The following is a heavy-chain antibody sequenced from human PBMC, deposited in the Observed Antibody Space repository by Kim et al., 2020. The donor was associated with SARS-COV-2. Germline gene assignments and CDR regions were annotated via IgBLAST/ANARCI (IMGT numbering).Heavy chain of an antibody. Sequence: SVKVSCKASGGTFSSYAISWVRQAPGQGLEWMGGIIPIFGTANYAQKFQGRVTITADESTSTAYMELSSLRSEDTAVYYCARVVGSYYNWFDPWGQGTLVTVSS. CDR3: ARVVGSYYNWFDP. CDR1: GGTFSSYA. CDR2: IIPIFGTA. J-gene: IGHJ5*02. D-gene: IGHD1-26*01. V-gene: IGHV1-69*13.